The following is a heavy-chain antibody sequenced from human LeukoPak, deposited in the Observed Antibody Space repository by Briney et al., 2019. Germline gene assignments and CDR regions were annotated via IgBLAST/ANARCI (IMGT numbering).Heavy chain of an antibody. CDR2: INWKGVTT. V-gene: IGHV3-20*04. CDR3: AKGRHQLVDNYFDY. CDR1: GFMFEDHG. Sequence: GGSLRLSCAVSGFMFEDHGMSWVRQAPGKGLEWVSGINWKGVTTSYVQSVKGRFTISRDNSKNTLYLQMNSLRAEDTAVYYCAKGRHQLVDNYFDYWGQGTLVTVSS. D-gene: IGHD6-13*01. J-gene: IGHJ4*02.